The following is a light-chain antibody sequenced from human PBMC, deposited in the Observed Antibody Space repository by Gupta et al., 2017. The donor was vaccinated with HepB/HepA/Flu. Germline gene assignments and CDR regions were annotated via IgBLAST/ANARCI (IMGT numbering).Light chain of an antibody. Sequence: DIVMNQSPDSLAVSPGEGATINCKSSQSVLYSSNNKNYLDWYQQKPGQPPKLLIYWASTRESGVPDRFSGSGSGTDFTLTISSLQAEDVAVYYCQQYYTTPVTFGGGTKVEIK. J-gene: IGKJ4*01. CDR2: WAS. CDR3: QQYYTTPVT. CDR1: QSVLYSSNNKNY. V-gene: IGKV4-1*01.